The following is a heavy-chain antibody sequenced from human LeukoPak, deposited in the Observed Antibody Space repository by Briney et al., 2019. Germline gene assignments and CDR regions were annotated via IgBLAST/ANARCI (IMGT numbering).Heavy chain of an antibody. J-gene: IGHJ6*03. D-gene: IGHD2-8*01. CDR1: GFTFSSYG. CDR3: AKGMGYYYYYMDV. V-gene: IGHV3-30*02. CDR2: IRYDGSNK. Sequence: PGGSLRLSCAASGFTFSSYGMHWVRQAPGKGLEWVAFIRYDGSNKYYADSVKGRFTISRDNSKNTLYLQMNSLRAEDTAVYYCAKGMGYYYYYMDVWGKGPTVTVSS.